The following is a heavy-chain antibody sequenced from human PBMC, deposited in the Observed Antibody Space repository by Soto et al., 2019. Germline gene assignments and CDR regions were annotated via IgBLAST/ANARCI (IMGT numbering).Heavy chain of an antibody. CDR2: IYWDDDK. J-gene: IGHJ5*02. Sequence: QITLKESGPTLVKPTQTLTLTCTFSGFSLSTNGEGVGWIRQTPGKALEWLAHIYWDDDKRYSPSLKSRLTITKDTSKNQVVITMTNMDTVDTATYFCAHRDPRSRYNCNGGWFDPWGQGTLVTVSS. CDR3: AHRDPRSRYNCNGGWFDP. D-gene: IGHD1-20*01. V-gene: IGHV2-5*02. CDR1: GFSLSTNGEG.